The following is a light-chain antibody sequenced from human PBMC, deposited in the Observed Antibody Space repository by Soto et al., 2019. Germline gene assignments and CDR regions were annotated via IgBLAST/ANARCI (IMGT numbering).Light chain of an antibody. V-gene: IGKV3-20*01. Sequence: DIVLTQSPGTLSLSPGESAALSCRASQSVTSDYFVWYRQKPGQAPRLLIYAVSSRAAGIPDRFSGSGSGTDFTLTITRLEPEDSAVYYCQQNSSSPWTFGQGTRVEV. CDR2: AVS. CDR1: QSVTSDY. CDR3: QQNSSSPWT. J-gene: IGKJ1*01.